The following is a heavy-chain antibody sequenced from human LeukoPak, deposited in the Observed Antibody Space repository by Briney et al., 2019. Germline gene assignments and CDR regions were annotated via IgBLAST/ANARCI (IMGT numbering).Heavy chain of an antibody. CDR3: ARIGYDYVWGSYRYNWFDP. CDR1: GGSFSGYY. J-gene: IGHJ5*02. V-gene: IGHV4-34*01. Sequence: ASETLSLTCAVYGGSFSGYYWSWIRQPPGKGLEWIGEINHSGSTNYNPSLKSRVTISVDTSKNQFFLKLSSVTAADTAVYYCARIGYDYVWGSYRYNWFDPWGQGTLVTVSS. D-gene: IGHD3-16*02. CDR2: INHSGST.